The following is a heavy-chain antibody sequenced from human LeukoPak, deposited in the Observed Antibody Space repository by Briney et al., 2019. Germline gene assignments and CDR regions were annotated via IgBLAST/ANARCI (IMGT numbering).Heavy chain of an antibody. Sequence: PGGSLRLSCAASGFTFSSYSMNWVRQAPGKGLEWVSSISSSSSYIYYADSVKGRFTISRDNAKNSLYLQMNSLRAEDTAVYYCARSSPHCSSTSCYNDAFDISGQGTMVTVSS. J-gene: IGHJ3*02. CDR1: GFTFSSYS. CDR3: ARSSPHCSSTSCYNDAFDI. D-gene: IGHD2-2*02. CDR2: ISSSSSYI. V-gene: IGHV3-21*01.